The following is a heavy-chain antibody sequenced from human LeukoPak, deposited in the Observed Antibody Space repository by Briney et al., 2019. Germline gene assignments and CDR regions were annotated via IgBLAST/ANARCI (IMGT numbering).Heavy chain of an antibody. V-gene: IGHV3-23*01. CDR3: AIEGYSYGYGMDV. CDR2: ISGSGGST. Sequence: GGSLRLSCAASGFTFSTYWMIWVRQAPGKGLEWVSAISGSGGSTFYADAVTGRFTISRDNSKNTFYLQMNSLRAEDTAVYYCAIEGYSYGYGMDVWGQGTTVTVSS. D-gene: IGHD5-18*01. CDR1: GFTFSTYW. J-gene: IGHJ6*02.